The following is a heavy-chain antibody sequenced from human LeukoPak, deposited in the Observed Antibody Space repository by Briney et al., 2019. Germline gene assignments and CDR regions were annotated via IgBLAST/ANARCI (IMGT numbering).Heavy chain of an antibody. D-gene: IGHD2-2*01. CDR3: AREKVVPAAITSNWFDP. Sequence: PSETLSLTCTVSGGSISSYYWSWIRQPPGKGLEWIGYIYYSGSTNYNPSLKSRVTISVGTSKNQFSLKLSSVTAADTAVYYCAREKVVPAAITSNWFDPWGQGTLVTVSS. J-gene: IGHJ5*02. CDR2: IYYSGST. V-gene: IGHV4-59*01. CDR1: GGSISSYY.